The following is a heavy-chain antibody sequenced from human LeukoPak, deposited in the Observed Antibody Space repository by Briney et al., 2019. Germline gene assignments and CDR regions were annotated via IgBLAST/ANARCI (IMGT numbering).Heavy chain of an antibody. V-gene: IGHV3-53*01. J-gene: IGHJ4*02. CDR3: ARDVSSTSSYDY. CDR1: GFTVSSNY. Sequence: AGGSLRLSCAASGFTVSSNYMSWVRQAPGKGLEWVSVIYSGGSTYYADSAKGRFTISRDNSKNTLYLQMNSLRAEDTAVYYCARDVSSTSSYDYWGQGTLVTVSS. D-gene: IGHD2-2*01. CDR2: IYSGGST.